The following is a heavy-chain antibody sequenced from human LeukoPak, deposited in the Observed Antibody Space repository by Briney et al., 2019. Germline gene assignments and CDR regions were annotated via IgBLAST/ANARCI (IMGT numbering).Heavy chain of an antibody. Sequence: GGSLRLSCAASGSTFRSYRMSWVRQAPGKGLEWVANINQGGSVKYYVDSVKGRFTISRDDAKNSLYVQMNSLRDEDTAVYYCARVGYSGWNLEYWGQGTLVTVSS. CDR2: INQGGSVK. D-gene: IGHD5-12*01. J-gene: IGHJ4*02. CDR1: GSTFRSYR. CDR3: ARVGYSGWNLEY. V-gene: IGHV3-7*01.